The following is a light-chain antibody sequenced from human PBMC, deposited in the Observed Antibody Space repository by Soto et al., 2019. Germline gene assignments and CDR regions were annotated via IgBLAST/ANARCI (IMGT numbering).Light chain of an antibody. CDR3: QQYGSSPPT. CDR1: QSVSTNY. Sequence: EIVLTQSPGTLSLSPGERATLSCRASQSVSTNYLAWYQRKPGQAPRLLIYGASSRATDIPARFSGSGSGTDFTLTITRLEPEDFAVYYCQQYGSSPPTFGQGNKVEIK. J-gene: IGKJ1*01. V-gene: IGKV3-20*01. CDR2: GAS.